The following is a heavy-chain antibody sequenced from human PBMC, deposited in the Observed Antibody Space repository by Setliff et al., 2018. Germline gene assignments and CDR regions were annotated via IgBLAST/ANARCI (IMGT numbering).Heavy chain of an antibody. CDR1: GGSLSGSLRGYAVF. V-gene: IGHV4-39*01. CDR2: AYYNGDS. J-gene: IGHJ6*03. Sequence: PSETLCLTCTVSGGSLSGSLRGYAVFWGWIRQSPGKGLEWIGSAYYNGDSYYNPSLKSRVTMSVDTSRNQFSLHLISVTAADTAVYYCARHVGTRSRGYNYYYYFMDVWGKGTTVTVS. CDR3: ARHVGTRSRGYNYYYYFMDV. D-gene: IGHD3-10*01.